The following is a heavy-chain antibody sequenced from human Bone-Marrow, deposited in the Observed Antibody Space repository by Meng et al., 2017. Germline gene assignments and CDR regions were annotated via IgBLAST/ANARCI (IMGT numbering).Heavy chain of an antibody. CDR3: AREGTRGYSYYDAFDI. CDR2: ISGSGGST. CDR1: GFTFNSYA. J-gene: IGHJ3*02. Sequence: GESLKISCAASGFTFNSYAMSWVRQAPGKGLEWVSAISGSGGSTYYADSVKGRFTISRHNSKNTLYLQMNSLRAEDTAVYYCAREGTRGYSYYDAFDIWGQGTMVTVSS. V-gene: IGHV3-23*01. D-gene: IGHD5-18*01.